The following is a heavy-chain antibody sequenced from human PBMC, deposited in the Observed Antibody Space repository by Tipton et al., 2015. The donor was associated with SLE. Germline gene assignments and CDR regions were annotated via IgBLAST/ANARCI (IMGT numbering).Heavy chain of an antibody. CDR1: GLSFSAYV. CDR2: ISYDGSNK. Sequence: SLRLSCAASGLSFSAYVMHWVRQAPGKGLEWVAVISYDGSNKYYAESVKGRFTISRDNSENTLSLQMNSLRVEDTAVYYCARDRDLWSGNDPFDIWGQGTMVTVSS. J-gene: IGHJ3*02. V-gene: IGHV3-30*04. D-gene: IGHD3-3*01. CDR3: ARDRDLWSGNDPFDI.